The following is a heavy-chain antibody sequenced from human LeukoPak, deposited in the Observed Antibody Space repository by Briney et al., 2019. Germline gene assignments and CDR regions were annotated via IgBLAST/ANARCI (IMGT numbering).Heavy chain of an antibody. V-gene: IGHV3-23*01. Sequence: GGSLRLSCTASGFTFSGYSMNWIRQAPGKGLEWVSAISGSGGSTYYTDSVKGRFTISRDNSKNTLYLQMNSLRAEDTAVYYCAKEDFDYGDLKGFDYWGQGTLVTVSS. J-gene: IGHJ4*02. D-gene: IGHD4-17*01. CDR1: GFTFSGYS. CDR3: AKEDFDYGDLKGFDY. CDR2: ISGSGGST.